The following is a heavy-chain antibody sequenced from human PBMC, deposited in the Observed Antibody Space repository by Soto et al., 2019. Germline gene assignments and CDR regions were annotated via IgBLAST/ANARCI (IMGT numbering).Heavy chain of an antibody. D-gene: IGHD3-22*01. CDR3: ARDPGWDSGYGFYGMDV. CDR1: GYTFTSYG. J-gene: IGHJ6*02. V-gene: IGHV1-18*01. Sequence: QVQLVQSGAEVKKPGASVKVSCKASGYTFTSYGISWVRQAPGQGLEWMGWISAYNGNTNYAQKLQGRVTMTTDTSXSXXYMELRSLRSDDTAVYYCARDPGWDSGYGFYGMDVWGQGTTVTVSS. CDR2: ISAYNGNT.